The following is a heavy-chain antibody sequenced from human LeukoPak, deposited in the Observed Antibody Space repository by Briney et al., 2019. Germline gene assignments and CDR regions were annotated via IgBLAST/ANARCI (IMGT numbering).Heavy chain of an antibody. CDR2: ISAYNGNT. Sequence: ASVKVSCKASGYTFTSYGISWVRQAPEQGLEWMGWISAYNGNTNYAQKLQGRVTMTKDTSTSTAYMELRSLRSDDTAVYYCARVRQLLIKAYYYYMDVWGKGTTITVSS. J-gene: IGHJ6*03. CDR3: ARVRQLLIKAYYYYMDV. CDR1: GYTFTSYG. D-gene: IGHD2-2*01. V-gene: IGHV1-18*01.